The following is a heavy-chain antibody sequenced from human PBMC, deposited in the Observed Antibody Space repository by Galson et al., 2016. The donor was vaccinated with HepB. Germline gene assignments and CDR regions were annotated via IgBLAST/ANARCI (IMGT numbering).Heavy chain of an antibody. CDR2: IRADSANT. CDR3: ARGYDYVWGKYYFDY. CDR1: GYTFTSHG. V-gene: IGHV1-18*04. Sequence: SVKVSCKASGYTFTSHGISWVRQAPGQGLEWMGWIRADSANTNNAQKFQGRVTVTTDTATSTAYMELRSLRYDDTAVYYCARGYDYVWGKYYFDYWGQGTLVTVSS. J-gene: IGHJ4*02. D-gene: IGHD3-16*01.